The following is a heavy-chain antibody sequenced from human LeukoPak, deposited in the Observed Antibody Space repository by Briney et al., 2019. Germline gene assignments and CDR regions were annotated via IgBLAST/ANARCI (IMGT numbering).Heavy chain of an antibody. J-gene: IGHJ6*03. CDR2: INSDGSST. Sequence: PGGSLRLSCAASGFTFSSYWMHWVRQAPGKGLVWVSRINSDGSSTSYADSVKGRFTISRDNSKNTLYLQMNSLRAEDTAVYYCARASYGSGISYYYYYMDVWGKGTTVTISS. CDR1: GFTFSSYW. V-gene: IGHV3-74*01. D-gene: IGHD3-10*01. CDR3: ARASYGSGISYYYYYMDV.